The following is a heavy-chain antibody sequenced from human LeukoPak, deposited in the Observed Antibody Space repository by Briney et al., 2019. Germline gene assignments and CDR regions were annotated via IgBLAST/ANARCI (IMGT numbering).Heavy chain of an antibody. D-gene: IGHD6-19*01. J-gene: IGHJ3*01. V-gene: IGHV1-18*01. Sequence: ASVKVSCKASGYTFTSCGICWVRQAPGQGLEWMGWVSAYNGDTNYAQKFQGRVTMTTDTSTSTAYMELRSLRSDDTAVYYCARDAPQWRNAFDFWGQGTMVTASS. CDR3: ARDAPQWRNAFDF. CDR1: GYTFTSCG. CDR2: VSAYNGDT.